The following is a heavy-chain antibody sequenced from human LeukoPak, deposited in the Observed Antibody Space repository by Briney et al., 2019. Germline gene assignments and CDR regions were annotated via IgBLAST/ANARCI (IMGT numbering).Heavy chain of an antibody. V-gene: IGHV1-8*01. CDR2: MNPNSGNT. CDR3: ARGHAYKGEWLFVWPGYYYYGMDV. D-gene: IGHD3-3*01. Sequence: GASVKVSCKASGYTFTSYDINWVRQATGQGLEWMGWMNPNSGNTGYAQKFQGRVTMTRNTSIGTAYMELSSLRSEDTAVYYCARGHAYKGEWLFVWPGYYYYGMDVWGQGTTVTVSS. CDR1: GYTFTSYD. J-gene: IGHJ6*02.